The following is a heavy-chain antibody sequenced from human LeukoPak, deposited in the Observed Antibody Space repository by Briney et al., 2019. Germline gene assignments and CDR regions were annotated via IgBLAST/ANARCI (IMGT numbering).Heavy chain of an antibody. D-gene: IGHD4-23*01. CDR1: GFTFSDYY. CDR3: ASNYGGNSNVHHGMDV. J-gene: IGHJ6*02. CDR2: ISSSGSTI. Sequence: GGSLRLSCAASGFTFSDYYMSWIRQAPGKGLEWVSYISSSGSTIYYADSVKGRFTISRDSAKNSLYLQMNSLRAEDTAVYYCASNYGGNSNVHHGMDVWGQGTTVTVSS. V-gene: IGHV3-11*01.